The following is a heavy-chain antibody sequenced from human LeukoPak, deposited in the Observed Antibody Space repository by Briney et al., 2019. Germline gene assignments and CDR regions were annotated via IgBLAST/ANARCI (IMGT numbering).Heavy chain of an antibody. V-gene: IGHV3-53*01. CDR1: GFTVSSNY. Sequence: GGSLRLSCAASGFTVSSNYMSRVRQAPGKGLEWVSVIYSGGSTYYADSVKGRFTISRDNSKNTLYLQMNSLRAEDTAVYYCARVQTGYCSSTSCSEYFDYWGQGTLVTVSS. D-gene: IGHD2-2*01. CDR3: ARVQTGYCSSTSCSEYFDY. J-gene: IGHJ4*02. CDR2: IYSGGST.